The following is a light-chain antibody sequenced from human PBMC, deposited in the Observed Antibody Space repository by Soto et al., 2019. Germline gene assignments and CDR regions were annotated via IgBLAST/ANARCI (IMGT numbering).Light chain of an antibody. Sequence: DIPMTQSPSTLSASVGDRVTITCRASQSISSWLAWYQQKPGKAPKLLIYDASRLESEVPSRFSGSGSGTEFTLTISSLQPDDFATYYCHQYDSYSPSFGQGTKLEIK. CDR2: DAS. V-gene: IGKV1-5*01. CDR1: QSISSW. CDR3: HQYDSYSPS. J-gene: IGKJ2*01.